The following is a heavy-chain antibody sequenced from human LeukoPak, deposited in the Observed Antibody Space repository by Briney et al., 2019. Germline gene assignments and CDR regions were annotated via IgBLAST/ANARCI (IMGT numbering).Heavy chain of an antibody. CDR2: IYYSGST. D-gene: IGHD2-2*02. V-gene: IGHV4-61*08. CDR1: GGSISSGGYY. Sequence: SETLSLTCTVSGGSISSGGYYWSWIRQQPGKGLEWIGYIYYSGSTNYNPSLKSRVTISVDTSKNQFSLKLSSVTAADTAVYYCARHAVVPAAIGGDWFDPWAREPWSPSPQ. J-gene: IGHJ5*02. CDR3: ARHAVVPAAIGGDWFDP.